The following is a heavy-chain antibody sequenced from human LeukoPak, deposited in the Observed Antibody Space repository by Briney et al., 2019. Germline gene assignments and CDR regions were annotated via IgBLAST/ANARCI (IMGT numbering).Heavy chain of an antibody. V-gene: IGHV3-73*01. J-gene: IGHJ6*03. Sequence: GGSLKLSCAASGFTFSGSAMHWVRQASGKGLEWVGRIRSKANSYATAYAASVKGRFTISRDDSKNTAYLQMNSLKTEDTAVDYCTRHKVVVPAATRGLYYMDVWGKGTTVTVSS. D-gene: IGHD2-2*01. CDR1: GFTFSGSA. CDR3: TRHKVVVPAATRGLYYMDV. CDR2: IRSKANSYAT.